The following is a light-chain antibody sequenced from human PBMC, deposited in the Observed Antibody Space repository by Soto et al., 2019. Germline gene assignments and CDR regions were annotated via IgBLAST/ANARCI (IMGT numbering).Light chain of an antibody. CDR1: SRDIGAYNY. J-gene: IGLJ2*01. CDR3: TSYTSTSTLF. Sequence: QSVLTQPASVSGSPGQSITISCTGTSRDIGAYNYVSWYQQHPGKAPKLIIYEVKIRPSGISNRFSGSKSGNTASLTISGLQAEDEADYYCTSYTSTSTLFFGGGTKLTVL. CDR2: EVK. V-gene: IGLV2-14*01.